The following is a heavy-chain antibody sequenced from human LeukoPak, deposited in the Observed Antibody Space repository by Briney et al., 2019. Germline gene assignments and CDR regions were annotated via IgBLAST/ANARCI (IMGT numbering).Heavy chain of an antibody. CDR2: IYYSGST. D-gene: IGHD6-19*01. J-gene: IGHJ4*02. V-gene: IGHV4-39*01. CDR1: GGSISSDSYY. Sequence: NASGTLSLTCTVSGGSISSDSYYWAWIRQPPGKGLEWIASIYYSGSTYYNPSLKSRVTISVDTSRNQFSLKLNSVTAADTAVYYCASLAVAGLSEGYWGQGTLVIVSS. CDR3: ASLAVAGLSEGY.